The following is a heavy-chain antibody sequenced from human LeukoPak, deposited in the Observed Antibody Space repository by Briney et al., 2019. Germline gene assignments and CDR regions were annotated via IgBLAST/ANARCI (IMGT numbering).Heavy chain of an antibody. D-gene: IGHD3/OR15-3a*01. Sequence: GGSLRLSCAASGFTFSSYGMHWVRQAPGKGLEWVAVISYDGSNKYYADSVKGRFTISRDNSKNTLYLQMNSLRAEDTAVYYCAKGRDWLLPDDAFDIWGQGTRVTVSS. CDR2: ISYDGSNK. J-gene: IGHJ3*02. V-gene: IGHV3-30*18. CDR3: AKGRDWLLPDDAFDI. CDR1: GFTFSSYG.